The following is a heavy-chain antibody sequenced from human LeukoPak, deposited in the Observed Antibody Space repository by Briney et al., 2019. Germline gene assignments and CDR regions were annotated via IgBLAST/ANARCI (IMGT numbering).Heavy chain of an antibody. D-gene: IGHD3-10*01. CDR2: INHSGST. CDR3: ARGRPHVRITMFRYYFDY. J-gene: IGHJ4*02. Sequence: PSETLSPTCAVYGGSFSGYYWSWIRQPPGKGLEWIGEINHSGSTNYNPSLKSRVTISVDTSKNQFSLKLSSVTAADTAVYYCARGRPHVRITMFRYYFDYWGQGTLVTVSS. CDR1: GGSFSGYY. V-gene: IGHV4-34*01.